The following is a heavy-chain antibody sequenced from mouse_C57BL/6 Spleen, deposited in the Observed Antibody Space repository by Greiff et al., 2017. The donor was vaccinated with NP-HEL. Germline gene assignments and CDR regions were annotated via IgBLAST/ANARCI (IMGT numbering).Heavy chain of an antibody. D-gene: IGHD4-1*02. V-gene: IGHV5-9-1*02. CDR3: TRAEPTGAWFAY. CDR2: ISSGGDYI. CDR1: GFTFSSYA. J-gene: IGHJ3*01. Sequence: EVMLVESGEGLVKPGGSLKLSCAASGFTFSSYAMSWVRQTPEKRLEWVAYISSGGDYIYYADTVKGRFTISRDNARNTLYLQMSSLKSEDTAMYYCTRAEPTGAWFAYWGQGTLVTVSA.